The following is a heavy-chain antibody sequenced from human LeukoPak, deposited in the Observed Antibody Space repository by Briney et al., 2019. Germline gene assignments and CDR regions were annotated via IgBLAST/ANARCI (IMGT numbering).Heavy chain of an antibody. CDR1: GGSISGSY. J-gene: IGHJ5*02. CDR2: IYYTGST. D-gene: IGHD1-7*01. CDR3: ASNPNPWNFLSWFDT. V-gene: IGHV4-59*08. Sequence: SETLSLTCTVSGGSISGSYWSWIRQPPGKGLEWIGCIYYTGSTNYNPSLKSRATISVDTSNNQFSLKLSSISAADTAVYHCASNPNPWNFLSWFDTWRQAILVTVSS.